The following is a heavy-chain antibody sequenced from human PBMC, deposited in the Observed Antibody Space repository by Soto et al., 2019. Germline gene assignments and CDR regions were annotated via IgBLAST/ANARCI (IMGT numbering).Heavy chain of an antibody. V-gene: IGHV3-74*01. Sequence: EVQLVESGGGLVQPGGSLRLSCAASGFTFSSYWMHWVRQAPGTGLVGVSRINSDGSSTNYADSVKGRFTISRDNAKNTLFLQMNSLRAEDTAVYYCARPKGTGSSAFDIWGQGTMVTVSS. D-gene: IGHD1-1*01. CDR2: INSDGSST. J-gene: IGHJ3*02. CDR1: GFTFSSYW. CDR3: ARPKGTGSSAFDI.